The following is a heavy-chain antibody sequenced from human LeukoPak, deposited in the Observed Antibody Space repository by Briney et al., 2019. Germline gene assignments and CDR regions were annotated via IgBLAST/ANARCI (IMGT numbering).Heavy chain of an antibody. D-gene: IGHD2-15*01. CDR2: ISSGSSYI. CDR3: ARDYRRWSEY. V-gene: IGHV3-21*01. J-gene: IGHJ4*02. CDR1: GFTFSSYS. Sequence: SGGSLRLSCAASGFTFSSYSMNWVRQAPGKGLEWVSSISSGSSYIYYADSVKGRFTISRDSAKNSLYLQMNSLRAEDTAVYYCARDYRRWSEYWGQGTLVTVSS.